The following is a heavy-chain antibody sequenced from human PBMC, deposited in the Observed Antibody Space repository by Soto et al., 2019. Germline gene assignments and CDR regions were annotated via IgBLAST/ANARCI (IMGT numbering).Heavy chain of an antibody. CDR2: IIPIFGTA. CDR1: GGTFSSYA. D-gene: IGHD3-22*01. CDR3: ASPLGGSGYPYYFDY. V-gene: IGHV1-69*13. J-gene: IGHJ4*02. Sequence: SVKVSCXASGGTFSSYAISWVRQAPGQGLEWMGGIIPIFGTANYAQKFQGRVTITADESTSTAYMELSSLRSEDTAVYYCASPLGGSGYPYYFDYWGQGTLVTVSS.